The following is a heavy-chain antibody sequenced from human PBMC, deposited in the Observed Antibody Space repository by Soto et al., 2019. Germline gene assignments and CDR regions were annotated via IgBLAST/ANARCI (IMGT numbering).Heavy chain of an antibody. CDR3: ARDRENMVRGVIITLKRYYYGMDV. Sequence: VQLVQSGAEVKKPGSSVKVSCKASGGTFSSYAISWVRQAPGQGLAWMGGIIPIFGTANYAQKFQGRVTITADESTSTAYMELSSLRSEDTAVYYCARDRENMVRGVIITLKRYYYGMDVWGQGTTVTVSS. CDR1: GGTFSSYA. V-gene: IGHV1-69*01. J-gene: IGHJ6*02. CDR2: IIPIFGTA. D-gene: IGHD3-10*01.